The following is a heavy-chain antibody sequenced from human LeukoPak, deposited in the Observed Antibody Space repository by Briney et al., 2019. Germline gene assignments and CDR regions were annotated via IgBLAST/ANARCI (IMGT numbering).Heavy chain of an antibody. CDR2: INPNSGGT. CDR1: GYTFTGYY. V-gene: IGHV1-2*05. J-gene: IGHJ3*02. CDR3: AGVGGRMGATAAFDI. D-gene: IGHD1-26*01. Sequence: GASVKVSCKASGYTFTGYYMHWLRQAPGQGLEWMGRINPNSGGTNYAQKFQGRVTMTRDTSTSTAYMELSRLRSDDTVVYYCAGVGGRMGATAAFDIWGKGTMVTVSS.